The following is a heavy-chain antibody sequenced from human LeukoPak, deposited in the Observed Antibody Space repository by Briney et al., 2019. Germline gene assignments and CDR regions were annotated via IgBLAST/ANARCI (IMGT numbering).Heavy chain of an antibody. CDR1: GFTFDDYA. Sequence: GGSLGLSCAASGFTFDDYAMHWVRQAPGKGLEWVAVISFDGTDAFYADSVKGRFTISRDNSKNTLYLQMNSLRAEDTAVYYCARDFSGSYDYWGQGTLVTVSS. V-gene: IGHV3-30*04. D-gene: IGHD1-26*01. CDR3: ARDFSGSYDY. J-gene: IGHJ4*02. CDR2: ISFDGTDA.